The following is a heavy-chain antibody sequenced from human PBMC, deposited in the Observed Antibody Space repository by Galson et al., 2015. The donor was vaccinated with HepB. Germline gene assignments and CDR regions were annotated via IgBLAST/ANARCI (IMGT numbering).Heavy chain of an antibody. V-gene: IGHV3-30*04. CDR1: GFTFSSYA. CDR3: ARDFTSSGWEYYGMDV. Sequence: SLRLSCAASGFTFSSYAMHWVRQAPGKGLEWVAVISYDGSNKYYADSVKGRFTISRDNSKNTLYLQMNSLRAEDTAVYYCARDFTSSGWEYYGMDVWGQGTTVTVSS. J-gene: IGHJ6*02. CDR2: ISYDGSNK. D-gene: IGHD6-19*01.